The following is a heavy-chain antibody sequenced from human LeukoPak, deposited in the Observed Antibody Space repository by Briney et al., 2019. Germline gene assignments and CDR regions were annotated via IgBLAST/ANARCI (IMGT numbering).Heavy chain of an antibody. V-gene: IGHV3-23*01. CDR1: GFTFSSYA. D-gene: IGHD5-18*01. J-gene: IGHJ4*02. Sequence: GGSLRLSCAASGFTFSSYAMSWVRQAPGKGLEWVSSINASGGRTYYADSVKGRFTISRDNSKNTLYLQMNSLRAEDTAVYYCARTGYTYGSYYFDYWGQGTLVTVSS. CDR3: ARTGYTYGSYYFDY. CDR2: INASGGRT.